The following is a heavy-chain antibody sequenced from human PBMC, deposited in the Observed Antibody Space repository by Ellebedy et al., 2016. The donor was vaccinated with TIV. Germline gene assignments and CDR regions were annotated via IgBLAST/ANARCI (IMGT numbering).Heavy chain of an antibody. CDR1: GITFSNYV. CDR3: AKDSYHNFWNALFDS. CDR2: IYTSGGST. V-gene: IGHV3-23*05. D-gene: IGHD3-3*01. J-gene: IGHJ4*02. Sequence: PGGSLRLSCAASGITFSNYVMSWVRQAPGKGLEWVSDIYTSGGSTYYADSVKGRFTISRDHFKNTLYLQMNSLRAEDTAVYYCAKDSYHNFWNALFDSWGQGTLVTVSS.